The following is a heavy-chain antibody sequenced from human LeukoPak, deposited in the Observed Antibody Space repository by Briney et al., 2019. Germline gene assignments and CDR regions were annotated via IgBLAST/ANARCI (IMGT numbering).Heavy chain of an antibody. CDR2: TYYSGNT. J-gene: IGHJ4*02. D-gene: IGHD3/OR15-3a*01. CDR3: ARQTGSGLFILP. V-gene: IGHV4-39*01. Sequence: SETLSLTCTVSGVSISSSNSYWGWIRQPPGKGLEWIGSTYYSGNTYYNASLKSQVSISIDTSKNQFSLRLTSVTAADTAVYYCARQTGSGLFILPGGQGTLVTVSS. CDR1: GVSISSSNSY.